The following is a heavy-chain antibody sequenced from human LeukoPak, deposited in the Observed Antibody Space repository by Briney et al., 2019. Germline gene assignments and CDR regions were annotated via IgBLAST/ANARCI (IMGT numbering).Heavy chain of an antibody. Sequence: GGILGLSCTASGFSFSGHWIPLARQLPGKGLVWVSRISPTGSTTSYADSVKGRFTVSRDNAKNTLYLQVNNLRAEDTAVYYCARGPNSNWSGLDFWGQGTLLTVSS. J-gene: IGHJ4*02. CDR3: ARGPNSNWSGLDF. CDR1: GFSFSGHW. D-gene: IGHD6-6*01. CDR2: ISPTGSTT. V-gene: IGHV3-74*01.